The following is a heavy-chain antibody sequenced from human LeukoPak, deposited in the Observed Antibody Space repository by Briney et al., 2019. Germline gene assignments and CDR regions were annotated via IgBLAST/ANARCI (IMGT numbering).Heavy chain of an antibody. D-gene: IGHD2-2*02. CDR1: GGSFSGYY. J-gene: IGHJ6*03. Sequence: SETLSLTCAVYGGSFSGYYWSWIRQPPGKGLEWIGEINHSGSTNYNPSLKSRVTISVDTSKNQFSLKLSSVTAADTAVYYCARVGYCSSTSCYKSHYMDVWGKGTTVTVSS. CDR3: ARVGYCSSTSCYKSHYMDV. CDR2: INHSGST. V-gene: IGHV4-34*01.